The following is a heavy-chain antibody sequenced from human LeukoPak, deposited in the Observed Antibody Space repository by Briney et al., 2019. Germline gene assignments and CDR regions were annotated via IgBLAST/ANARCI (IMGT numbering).Heavy chain of an antibody. D-gene: IGHD5-12*01. J-gene: IGHJ4*02. CDR3: ARSGYDYQEIDY. CDR1: GGSISSSSYY. Sequence: SETLSLTCTVSGGSISSSSYYWGWIRQPPGKGLEWIGSIYYSGSTYYNPSLKSRVTISVDTSKNQFSLKLSSVTAADTAVYYCARSGYDYQEIDYWGQGTLVTVSS. V-gene: IGHV4-39*01. CDR2: IYYSGST.